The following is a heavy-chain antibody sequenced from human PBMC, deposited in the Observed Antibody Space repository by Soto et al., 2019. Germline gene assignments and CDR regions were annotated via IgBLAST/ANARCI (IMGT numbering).Heavy chain of an antibody. V-gene: IGHV4-39*01. Sequence: QLQLQESGPELVKPSETLSLTCTVSGGSITGNSYCWGWIRQPPGKGLEWIGSFYYSESTYFNPSLKSRVTISVDTSKNQFSLKLSAVTAADTAVYYCARRSTVTYDYWGQGILVTVSS. CDR3: ARRSTVTYDY. CDR2: FYYSEST. D-gene: IGHD4-17*01. J-gene: IGHJ4*02. CDR1: GGSITGNSYC.